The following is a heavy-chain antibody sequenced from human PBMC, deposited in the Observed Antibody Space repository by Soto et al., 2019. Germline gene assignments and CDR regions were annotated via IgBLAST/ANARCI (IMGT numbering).Heavy chain of an antibody. V-gene: IGHV4-59*08. CDR2: IYYSGST. CDR3: ARWMKDYDILTGYQIVYYYYMDV. D-gene: IGHD3-9*01. CDR1: GGSISSYY. J-gene: IGHJ6*03. Sequence: TLSLTCTVSGGSISSYYWSWIRQPPGKGLEWIGYIYYSGSTNYNPSLKSRVTISVDTSKNQFSLKLSSVTAADTAVYYCARWMKDYDILTGYQIVYYYYMDVWGKGTTVTVSS.